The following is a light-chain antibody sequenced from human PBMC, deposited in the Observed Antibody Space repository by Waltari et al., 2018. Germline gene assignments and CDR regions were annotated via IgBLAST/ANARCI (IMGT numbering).Light chain of an antibody. J-gene: IGKJ3*01. CDR1: QDIGNF. Sequence: IDMTQSPSSLSASVGDRITVTCRASQDIGNFLAWYQQPPGKRPKLLIYAASTLQAGVPSRFSGSGSGTDFTLTVSNLQPEDVATYYCQKYNTYPYTFGPGTKVDI. CDR3: QKYNTYPYT. CDR2: AAS. V-gene: IGKV1-27*01.